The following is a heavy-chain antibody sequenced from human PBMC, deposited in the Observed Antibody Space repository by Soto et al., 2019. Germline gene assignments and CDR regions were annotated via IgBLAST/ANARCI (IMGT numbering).Heavy chain of an antibody. Sequence: SETLSLTCTVSGGSISSYYWSWIRQPPGKGLEWIGYIYYSGSSTSNPSLKSRVTMSADTSKNQLSLKVRSVTAADTAVYYCARVGERWQYFDWFHYLDDSGQGALITVFS. CDR3: ARVGERWQYFDWFHYLDD. CDR1: GGSISSYY. V-gene: IGHV4-59*01. CDR2: IYYSGSS. D-gene: IGHD3-9*01. J-gene: IGHJ4*02.